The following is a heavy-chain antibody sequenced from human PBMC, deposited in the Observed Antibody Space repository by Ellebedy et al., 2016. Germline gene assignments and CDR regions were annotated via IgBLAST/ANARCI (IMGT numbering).Heavy chain of an antibody. Sequence: GGSLRLXXAASGFIFNVAGMTWVRQAPGKGLEWVATIVFSGTAAYYSDSVKGRFIISRDNVKNLVFLQMNSLRVEDAGVYYCARGIIVVSGVAWFDPWGQGTLVTVSS. D-gene: IGHD2-2*01. CDR3: ARGIIVVSGVAWFDP. J-gene: IGHJ5*02. CDR2: IVFSGTAA. V-gene: IGHV3-21*01. CDR1: GFIFNVAG.